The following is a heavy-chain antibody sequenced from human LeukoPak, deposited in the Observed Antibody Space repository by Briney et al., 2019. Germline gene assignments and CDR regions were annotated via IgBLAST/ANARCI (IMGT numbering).Heavy chain of an antibody. J-gene: IGHJ4*02. CDR2: IKQDGSKK. Sequence: GGSLRLSCVASGFPFSSYWMTWVRQAPGKGLEWVANIKQDGSKKSYVDSVKGRFTISRDNAKNSLYLQMNSLRAEDTAMYNCTRVGYIDEGIDYWGQGTLVTVSS. CDR1: GFPFSSYW. D-gene: IGHD5-24*01. V-gene: IGHV3-7*04. CDR3: TRVGYIDEGIDY.